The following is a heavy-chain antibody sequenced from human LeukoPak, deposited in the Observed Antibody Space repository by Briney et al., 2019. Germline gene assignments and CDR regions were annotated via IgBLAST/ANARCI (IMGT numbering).Heavy chain of an antibody. J-gene: IGHJ6*03. CDR2: ISGYNGNT. D-gene: IGHD3-3*01. Sequence: ASVKVSCKASGYTFTSYGISWVRQAPGKGLEWMGWISGYNGNTNYAQKLQGRVTMTTDTSTSTVYMELSRLRSDDTAVYYCARTIFGVVIGSYYYMDVWGKGTTVTVSS. CDR1: GYTFTSYG. V-gene: IGHV1-18*01. CDR3: ARTIFGVVIGSYYYMDV.